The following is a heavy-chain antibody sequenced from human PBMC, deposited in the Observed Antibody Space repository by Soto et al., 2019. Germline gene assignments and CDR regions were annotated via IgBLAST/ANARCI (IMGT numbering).Heavy chain of an antibody. CDR3: ARFRYCTNGVCYFIDY. Sequence: QVQLQESGPGLVKPSQTLSLTCTVSGGSISSGGYYWSWIRQHPGKGLEWIGYIYYSGSTYYNPSLKSRVTISVDTSKNQFSLKLSSVTAADTAVYYCARFRYCTNGVCYFIDYWGQGTLVTVSS. V-gene: IGHV4-31*03. CDR1: GGSISSGGYY. CDR2: IYYSGST. J-gene: IGHJ4*02. D-gene: IGHD2-8*01.